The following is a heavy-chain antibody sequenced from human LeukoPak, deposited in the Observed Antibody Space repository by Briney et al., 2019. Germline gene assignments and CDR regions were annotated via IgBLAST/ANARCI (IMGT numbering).Heavy chain of an antibody. J-gene: IGHJ4*02. CDR2: FDPEDGES. Sequence: GASVKVSCKVSGYTLIELSMHWVRQAPGKGLEWLGGFDPEDGESIYAQKFQGRVTMTEDTSTDTAYMQLSSLRSEDTAGYYCATGACSGSMPTFDYWGQGTLVTVSS. CDR1: GYTLIELS. D-gene: IGHD2-15*01. CDR3: ATGACSGSMPTFDY. V-gene: IGHV1-24*01.